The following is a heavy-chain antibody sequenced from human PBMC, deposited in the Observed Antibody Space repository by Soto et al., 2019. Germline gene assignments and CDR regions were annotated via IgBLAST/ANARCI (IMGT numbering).Heavy chain of an antibody. CDR1: GFTFNAYT. CDR3: ASAVTMGWSPQGY. V-gene: IGHV3-21*02. Sequence: EVRLVESGGDLVKPGGSLRLSCILSGFTFNAYTMNWVRQAPGKGLEWVSSISSSSTYIYYADSVKGRFTISRDNTNNSLYLQMNSLTTDDTGLYYCASAVTMGWSPQGYWGQGTPVTVSS. CDR2: ISSSSTYI. D-gene: IGHD4-17*01. J-gene: IGHJ4*02.